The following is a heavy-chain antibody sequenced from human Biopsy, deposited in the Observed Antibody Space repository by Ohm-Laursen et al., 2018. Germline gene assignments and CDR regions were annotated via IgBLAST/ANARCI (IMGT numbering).Heavy chain of an antibody. CDR2: MIPSSGKT. V-gene: IGHV1-8*01. CDR3: ARGYSRRVSIFEASIYWFDT. D-gene: IGHD6-6*01. Sequence: GASVKVSCNASGYSFSTYDVNWVRQARGQGLEWMGWMIPSSGKTGYAQRFQGRVTLTMNTSISTACMELSGLRSEDTAVYFCARGYSRRVSIFEASIYWFDTWGQGTLVTVSS. CDR1: GYSFSTYD. J-gene: IGHJ5*02.